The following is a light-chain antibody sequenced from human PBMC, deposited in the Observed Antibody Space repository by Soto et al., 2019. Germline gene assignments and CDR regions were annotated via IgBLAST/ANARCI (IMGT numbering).Light chain of an antibody. CDR1: QSISNY. CDR3: QQRSNWPLT. Sequence: DIVLTQSPATLSLSPGDRATLSCRASQSISNYLAWYQQRPGQAPRLLIYDASNRATGIPARFSGSGSGTDFTLTISSLEPEDFAVYYCQQRSNWPLTFGGGTKVDIK. V-gene: IGKV3-11*01. J-gene: IGKJ4*01. CDR2: DAS.